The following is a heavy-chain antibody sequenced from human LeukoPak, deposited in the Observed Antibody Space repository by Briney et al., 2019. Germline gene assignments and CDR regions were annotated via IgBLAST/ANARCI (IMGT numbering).Heavy chain of an antibody. V-gene: IGHV1-2*04. J-gene: IGHJ6*02. Sequence: GASVKVSCKASGYTFTGYYMHWVRQAPGQGLEWMGWINPNSGGTNYAQKFQGWVTMTRDTSISTAYMELSRLRSDDTAVYYCARDLGYYDNGGSDYGMDVWGQGTTVTVSS. CDR1: GYTFTGYY. CDR2: INPNSGGT. D-gene: IGHD3-22*01. CDR3: ARDLGYYDNGGSDYGMDV.